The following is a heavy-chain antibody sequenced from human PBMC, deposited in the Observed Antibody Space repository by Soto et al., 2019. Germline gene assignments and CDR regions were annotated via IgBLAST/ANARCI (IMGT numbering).Heavy chain of an antibody. D-gene: IGHD1-26*01. CDR3: ARALVLGVGALSQ. Sequence: PVGSLRLSCAASEITFSAYYMSWIRQAPGKGLEWVSYISDSGSLTHYGDSVKGRFTISRDNAKASLYLQMDSLRAEDTAIYYCARALVLGVGALSQWGQGTLVTVS. V-gene: IGHV3-11*01. CDR2: ISDSGSLT. J-gene: IGHJ4*02. CDR1: EITFSAYY.